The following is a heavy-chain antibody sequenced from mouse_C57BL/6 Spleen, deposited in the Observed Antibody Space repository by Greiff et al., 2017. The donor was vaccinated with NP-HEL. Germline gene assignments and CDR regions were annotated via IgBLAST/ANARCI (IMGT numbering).Heavy chain of an antibody. CDR3: AREEPLLAY. J-gene: IGHJ3*01. V-gene: IGHV1-82*01. CDR2: IYPGDGDT. CDR1: GYAFSSSW. Sequence: VQLVESGPELVKPGASVKISCKASGYAFSSSWMNWVKQRPGKGLEWIGRIYPGDGDTNYNGKFKGKATLTADKSSSTAYMQLSSLTSEDSAVYFCAREEPLLAYWGQGTLVTVSA.